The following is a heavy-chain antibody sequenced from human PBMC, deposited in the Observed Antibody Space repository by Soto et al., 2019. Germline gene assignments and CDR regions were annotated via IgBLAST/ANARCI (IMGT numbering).Heavy chain of an antibody. J-gene: IGHJ6*02. CDR2: ISGSGGST. V-gene: IGHV3-23*01. D-gene: IGHD6-19*01. CDR3: AKDIDGWDYYYYGMDV. CDR1: GFTFSSYA. Sequence: AGGSLRLSCAASGFTFSSYAMSWVRQAPGKGLEWVSAISGSGGSTYYADSVKGRFTISRDNSKNTLYLQMNSLRAEDTAVYYCAKDIDGWDYYYYGMDVWGQGTTVTVSS.